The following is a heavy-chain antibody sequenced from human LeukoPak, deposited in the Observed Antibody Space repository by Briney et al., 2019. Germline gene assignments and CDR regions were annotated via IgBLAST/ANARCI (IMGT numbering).Heavy chain of an antibody. CDR3: ATFPDGDRAFDF. CDR1: GGSISCCY. J-gene: IGHJ4*01. D-gene: IGHD4-17*01. V-gene: IGHV4-59*08. CDR2: IYYSGTT. Sequence: SETLTLTCTVSGGSISCCYWRWIRQPPGKGLEWIGYIYYSGTTKLNPSLKSRVTISVDTSTNQLSLKLSTVPAADTAVYYYATFPDGDRAFDFWGQGGLVTASS.